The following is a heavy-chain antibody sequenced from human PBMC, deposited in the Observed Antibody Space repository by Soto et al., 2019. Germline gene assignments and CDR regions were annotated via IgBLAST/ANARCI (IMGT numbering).Heavy chain of an antibody. J-gene: IGHJ3*02. V-gene: IGHV1-69*06. CDR1: GGTFSSYA. CDR3: ARGAPSGVYVWGSYRPRAFDI. CDR2: IIPIFGTA. D-gene: IGHD3-16*02. Sequence: VQLVQSGAEVKKPGSSVKVSCKASGGTFSSYAISWVRQAPGQGLEWMGGIIPIFGTANYAQKFQGRVTITADKSTSTAYRGLSSLSSEDTAVYYCARGAPSGVYVWGSYRPRAFDIWGKGTMVTVSS.